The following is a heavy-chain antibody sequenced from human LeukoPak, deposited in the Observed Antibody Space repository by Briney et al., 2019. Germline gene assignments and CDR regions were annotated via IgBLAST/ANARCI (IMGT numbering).Heavy chain of an antibody. V-gene: IGHV5-51*01. J-gene: IGHJ6*04. D-gene: IGHD2-2*02. Sequence: GESLKISCKGSGYSFTSYWIGWVRQMPGKDLEWMGIIYPGDSDTRYSPSFQGQVTISADKSISTAYLQWSSLKASDTAMYYCARLSRAVVPAAITGKDYYGMDVWGKGTTVTVSS. CDR1: GYSFTSYW. CDR3: ARLSRAVVPAAITGKDYYGMDV. CDR2: IYPGDSDT.